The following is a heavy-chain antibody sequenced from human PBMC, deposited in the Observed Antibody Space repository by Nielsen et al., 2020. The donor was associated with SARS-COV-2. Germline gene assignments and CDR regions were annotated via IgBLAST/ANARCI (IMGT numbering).Heavy chain of an antibody. J-gene: IGHJ1*01. D-gene: IGHD5-18*01. CDR1: GFTFSSYA. CDR2: VWYDGGNE. V-gene: IGHV3-33*06. CDR3: AKGSVYMEYFDH. Sequence: GGSLRLSCAASGFTFSSYAMPWVRRAPGEGLAGVAVVWYDGGNEYYEDSVKGRFTISRANSKNTLYVQMNSLRAEDTAVYFCAKGSVYMEYFDHWGQGTLVTVSS.